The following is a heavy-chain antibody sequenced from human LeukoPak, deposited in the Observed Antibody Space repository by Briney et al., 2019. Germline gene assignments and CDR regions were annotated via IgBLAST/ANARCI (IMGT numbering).Heavy chain of an antibody. V-gene: IGHV3-23*01. J-gene: IGHJ4*02. CDR1: GFTFRSYD. D-gene: IGHD3-22*01. CDR2: ISGSGGST. CDR3: AKDRVSVYYYDSSGYYYFDY. Sequence: GGSLRLSCAASGFTFRSYDMSWVRQAPGKGLEGVPAISGSGGSTYYADSVKGRFTISRDNSKNTLYLQMNSLRAEDTAVYYCAKDRVSVYYYDSSGYYYFDYWGQGTLVTVSS.